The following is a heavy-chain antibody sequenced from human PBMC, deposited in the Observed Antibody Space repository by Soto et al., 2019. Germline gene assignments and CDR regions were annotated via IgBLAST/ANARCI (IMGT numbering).Heavy chain of an antibody. J-gene: IGHJ4*02. D-gene: IGHD3-9*01. CDR2: IYYSGST. CDR3: ARGYYYDILTGYYAFDY. CDR1: GGSISSYY. Sequence: SETLSLTCTVSGGSISSYYWSWIRQPPGKGLEWIGYIYYSGSTNYNPSLKSRVTISVDTSKNQFSLKLSSVTAADTAVYYCARGYYYDILTGYYAFDYWGQGTLVTVSS. V-gene: IGHV4-59*08.